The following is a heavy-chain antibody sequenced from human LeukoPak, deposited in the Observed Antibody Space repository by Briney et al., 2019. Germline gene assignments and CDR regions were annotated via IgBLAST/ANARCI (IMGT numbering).Heavy chain of an antibody. Sequence: SETLSLTCTVSGGSISSSIYYWGWIRQPPGKGLEWIGSVYYSGGTYYNPSLKSRVTISVDTSKNQFSLKLSSVTAADTAVYYCARPARYCSSTSCYTFDYWGQGTLVTVSS. CDR2: VYYSGGT. CDR3: ARPARYCSSTSCYTFDY. J-gene: IGHJ4*02. D-gene: IGHD2-2*02. V-gene: IGHV4-39*01. CDR1: GGSISSSIYY.